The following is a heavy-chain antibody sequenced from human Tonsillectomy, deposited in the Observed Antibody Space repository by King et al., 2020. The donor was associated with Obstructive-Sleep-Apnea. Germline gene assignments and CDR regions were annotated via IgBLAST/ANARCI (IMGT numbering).Heavy chain of an antibody. CDR3: TKDSAAVELENFDY. D-gene: IGHD3-3*01. CDR1: GFTFDDYA. Sequence: VQLVESGGGLVQPGRSLRLSCAASGFTFDDYAMHWVRQAPGKGLEWVSGISWNSGSRGYADSVKGRFTISRDNAKNSLYLQMNSLRPEDTALYYCTKDSAAVELENFDYWGQGTPVTVSS. J-gene: IGHJ4*02. V-gene: IGHV3-9*01. CDR2: ISWNSGSR.